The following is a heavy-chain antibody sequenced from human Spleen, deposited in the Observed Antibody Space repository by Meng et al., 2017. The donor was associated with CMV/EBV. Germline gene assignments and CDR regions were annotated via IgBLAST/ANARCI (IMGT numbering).Heavy chain of an antibody. D-gene: IGHD2-15*01. CDR1: GYTFTDHH. J-gene: IGHJ6*02. CDR3: AHSKAGGLYGMDV. CDR2: ISAHNGRT. Sequence: ASVKVSCKASGYTFTDHHVHWVRQAPGQGLEWMGWISAHNGRTKYMERFQGRLTMTTDTPTSTAYMELRSLTSDDTAVYYCAHSKAGGLYGMDVWGQGTTVTVSS. V-gene: IGHV1-18*04.